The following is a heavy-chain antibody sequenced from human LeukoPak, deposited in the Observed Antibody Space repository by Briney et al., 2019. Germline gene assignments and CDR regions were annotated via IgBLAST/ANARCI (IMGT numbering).Heavy chain of an antibody. J-gene: IGHJ4*02. CDR3: ARVVVMRGRWLDY. Sequence: SQTLSLTCTVSGGSISSGDYYWSWIRQPPRRGLEWIGYIYYSGSTYYNPSLKSRVTISVDTSKNQFSLKLSSVTAADTAVYYCARVVVMRGRWLDYWGQGTLVTVSS. V-gene: IGHV4-30-4*01. CDR2: IYYSGST. CDR1: GGSISSGDYY. D-gene: IGHD3-22*01.